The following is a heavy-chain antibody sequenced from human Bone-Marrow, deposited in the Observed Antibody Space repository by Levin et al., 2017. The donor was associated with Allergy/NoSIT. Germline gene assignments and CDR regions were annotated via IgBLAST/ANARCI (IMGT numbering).Heavy chain of an antibody. V-gene: IGHV4-39*07. D-gene: IGHD3-9*01. CDR2: IYYTGNT. Sequence: SQTLSLTCIVSGDSISSGNYYWAWIRQPPGKGLEWIGTIYYTGNTYYNPSLKSRVTISVDTSNNQFSLNLKSLNAADTAVYYCARDRSYDFLTPFDYWGRGILVTVSS. CDR1: GDSISSGNYY. CDR3: ARDRSYDFLTPFDY. J-gene: IGHJ4*02.